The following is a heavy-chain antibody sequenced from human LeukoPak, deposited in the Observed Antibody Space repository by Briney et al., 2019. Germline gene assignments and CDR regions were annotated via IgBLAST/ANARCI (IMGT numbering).Heavy chain of an antibody. CDR1: GYTFTSYY. J-gene: IGHJ4*02. D-gene: IGHD4-17*01. CDR2: INPSGGST. CDR3: AKDGADGDYESVYFDY. Sequence: ASVKVSCKASGYTFTSYYMRWVRQAPGQGLEWMGIINPSGGSTSYAQKFQGRVTMTRDMSTSTVYMELSSLRAEDTAVYYCAKDGADGDYESVYFDYWGQGTLVTVSS. V-gene: IGHV1-46*01.